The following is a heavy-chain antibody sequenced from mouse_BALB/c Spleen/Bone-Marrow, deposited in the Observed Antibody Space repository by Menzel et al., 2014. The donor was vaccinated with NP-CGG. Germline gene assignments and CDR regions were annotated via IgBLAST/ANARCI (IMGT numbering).Heavy chain of an antibody. V-gene: IGHV1-87*01. Sequence: VKLVESGAELARPGASVKLSCKASGYTFTSYWMQWIKQRPGQGLEWIGAIYPEDGDTTYTQKFKGKATLTADKSSSTAYMQLSSLASEDSAVYYCARSRGWYFDVWGAGTTVTVSS. CDR1: GYTFTSYW. CDR3: ARSRGWYFDV. J-gene: IGHJ1*01. CDR2: IYPEDGDT.